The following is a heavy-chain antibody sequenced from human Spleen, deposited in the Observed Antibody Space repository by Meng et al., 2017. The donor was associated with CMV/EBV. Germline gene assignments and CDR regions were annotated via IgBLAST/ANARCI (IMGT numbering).Heavy chain of an antibody. V-gene: IGHV4-30-4*08. CDR1: SSSSGDYY. D-gene: IGHD2-2*01. Sequence: SSSSGDYYWSWIRQPPGKGLEWIGFTYYNGRSYYHPSLKSRVTMSVDTSKNQFSPRLSSVTAADTAVYYCARTQDCTSTSCYTGFDPWGQGTLVTVSS. J-gene: IGHJ5*02. CDR2: TYYNGRS. CDR3: ARTQDCTSTSCYTGFDP.